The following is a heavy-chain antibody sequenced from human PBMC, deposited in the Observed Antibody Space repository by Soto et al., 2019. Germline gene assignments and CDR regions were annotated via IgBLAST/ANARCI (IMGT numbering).Heavy chain of an antibody. Sequence: ASVNVSFKFSGYTLTELSIHWVRQAPGKGREWMGCFDPEDGETIYAQKFQGRVTMTEDTSTDTAYMELSSLRSEDTAVYYCATWRELLGFDPWGQGTLVTVSS. CDR2: FDPEDGET. J-gene: IGHJ5*02. CDR1: GYTLTELS. D-gene: IGHD1-26*01. V-gene: IGHV1-24*01. CDR3: ATWRELLGFDP.